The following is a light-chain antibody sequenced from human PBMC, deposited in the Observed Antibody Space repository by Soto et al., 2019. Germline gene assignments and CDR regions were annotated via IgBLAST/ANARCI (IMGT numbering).Light chain of an antibody. CDR1: QSVSSSY. CDR2: GAS. CDR3: QQYHKWPPIT. J-gene: IGKJ5*01. V-gene: IGKV3-15*01. Sequence: EILLTQSPSTLSLSPGERATLSCGASQSVSSSYLAWYQQKPGQAPRLLIYGASTRATGVTARFRGGGSGTEFSLTTSSLQSEDSAVYYCQQYHKWPPITFGQGTRLEIK.